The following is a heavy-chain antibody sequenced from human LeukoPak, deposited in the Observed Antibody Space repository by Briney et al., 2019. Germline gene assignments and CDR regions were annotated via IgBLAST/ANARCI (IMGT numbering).Heavy chain of an antibody. D-gene: IGHD1-26*01. CDR2: IYYSGST. J-gene: IGHJ3*02. V-gene: IGHV4-30-4*01. CDR1: GGSISSGGYY. Sequence: SETLSLTCTVSGGSISSGGYYWSWIRQPPGKGLEWIGYIYYSGSTYYNPSLKSRVTISVDTSKNQFSLKLSSVTAADTAVYYCVQERSAAFDIWGQGTMVTVSS. CDR3: VQERSAAFDI.